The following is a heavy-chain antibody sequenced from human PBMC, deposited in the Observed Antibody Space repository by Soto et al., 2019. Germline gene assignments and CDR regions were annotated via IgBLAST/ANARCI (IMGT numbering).Heavy chain of an antibody. V-gene: IGHV4-34*01. D-gene: IGHD2-15*01. CDR3: ARDRGYCSGGSCGGGYGMDV. CDR2: INHSGST. J-gene: IGHJ6*02. CDR1: GGSFSGYY. Sequence: PSETLSLTCAVYGGSFSGYYWSWIRQPPGKGLEWIGEINHSGSTNHNPSLKSRVTISVDTSKNQFSLKLSSVTAADTAVYYCARDRGYCSGGSCGGGYGMDVWGQGTTVTVSS.